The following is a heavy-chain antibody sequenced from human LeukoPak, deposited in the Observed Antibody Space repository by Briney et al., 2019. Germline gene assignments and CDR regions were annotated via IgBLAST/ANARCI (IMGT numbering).Heavy chain of an antibody. V-gene: IGHV4-61*02. D-gene: IGHD3-10*01. CDR3: ARVGYSSSGNYYNDRGAFDY. CDR1: GDSISSGDYY. Sequence: SETLSLTCTVSGDSISSGDYYWSWIRQPAGKGLEWIGRISSSGSTNYNPSLKSRVTISVDTSKNQFSLKLSSVTAADTAVYYCARVGYSSSGNYYNDRGAFDYWGQGTLVTVSS. CDR2: ISSSGST. J-gene: IGHJ4*02.